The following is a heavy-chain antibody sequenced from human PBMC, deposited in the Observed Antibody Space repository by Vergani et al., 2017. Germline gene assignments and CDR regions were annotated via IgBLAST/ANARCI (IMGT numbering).Heavy chain of an antibody. Sequence: EVQLVESGGGLVKPGGSLRLSCAASGFTFSSYSMNWVRQAPGKGLEWVSSISSSSSYIYYADSVRGRFTISRDNAKSSLYLQMNSLRAEDTAVYYCARVSGATGVNYYYYYMDVWGKGTTVTVSS. V-gene: IGHV3-21*01. J-gene: IGHJ6*03. D-gene: IGHD7-27*01. CDR3: ARVSGATGVNYYYYYMDV. CDR2: ISSSSSYI. CDR1: GFTFSSYS.